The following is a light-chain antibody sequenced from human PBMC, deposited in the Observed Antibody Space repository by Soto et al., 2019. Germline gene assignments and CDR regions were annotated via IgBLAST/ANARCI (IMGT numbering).Light chain of an antibody. V-gene: IGLV2-14*01. J-gene: IGLJ3*02. CDR3: SSYTSSSTLRV. CDR1: SSDVGGYNY. CDR2: DVS. Sequence: QSVLTQPASVSGSPGQSITISCTGTSSDVGGYNYVSWYQQHPGKAPKLMIYDVSNRPSGVSNRFSGSKSGNTASLTISGLQAEYEADYYCSSYTSSSTLRVFGAGTKATVL.